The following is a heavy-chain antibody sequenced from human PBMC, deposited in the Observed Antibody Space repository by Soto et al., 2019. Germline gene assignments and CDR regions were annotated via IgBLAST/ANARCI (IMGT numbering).Heavy chain of an antibody. CDR2: IYYSGRT. V-gene: IGHV4-39*01. CDR3: ASTYYYDSSGYSVDY. CDR1: GGSISSSSYY. D-gene: IGHD3-22*01. Sequence: SETLSLTCTVSGGSISSSSYYWGWLRQPPGKGLEWIGSIYYSGRTYYNPSLKSRVTISVDTSKNQFSLELSSLTAEDTAVSYCASTYYYDSSGYSVDYLGQGTLVTVSS. J-gene: IGHJ4*02.